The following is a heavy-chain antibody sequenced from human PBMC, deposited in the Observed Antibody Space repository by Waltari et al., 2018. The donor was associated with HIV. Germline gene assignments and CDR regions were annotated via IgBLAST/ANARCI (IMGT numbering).Heavy chain of an antibody. D-gene: IGHD3-22*01. J-gene: IGHJ3*02. CDR3: ARWRGYYDSSGFPEAFDI. V-gene: IGHV1-69*04. CDR2: IIPILGIA. Sequence: QVQLVQSGAEVKKPGSSVKVSCKASGGTFSSYAISWVRQAPGQGLEWMGRIIPILGIANYAQKFQGRVTITADKSTSTAYMELSSLRSEDTAVYYCARWRGYYDSSGFPEAFDIWGQGTMVTVSS. CDR1: GGTFSSYA.